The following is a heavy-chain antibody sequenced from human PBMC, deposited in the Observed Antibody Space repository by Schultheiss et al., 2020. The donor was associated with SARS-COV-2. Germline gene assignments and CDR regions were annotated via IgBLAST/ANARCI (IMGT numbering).Heavy chain of an antibody. J-gene: IGHJ4*02. CDR1: GGSFSGYY. D-gene: IGHD4/OR15-4a*01. CDR3: ARENTDYRFVAY. Sequence: SETLSLTCAVYGGSFSGYYWSWIRQPPGKGLEWIGEINHSGGTNYNSSLKSRVTISVATSKNQFSLKLSSVTAADTAVYYCARENTDYRFVAYWGQGTLVTVSS. V-gene: IGHV4-34*01. CDR2: INHSGGT.